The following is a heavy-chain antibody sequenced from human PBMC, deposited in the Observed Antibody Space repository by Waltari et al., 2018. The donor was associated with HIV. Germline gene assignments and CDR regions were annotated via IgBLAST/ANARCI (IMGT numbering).Heavy chain of an antibody. Sequence: EVQLVESGGGLIQPGGSLRLSCAASGFTVSSAYLRWVRPAPGEGLEWVSVSYSGGNTYYADSVKGRFTISRDNSKNTLYLQMNSLRSEDTAVYYCAREGGYCSGVSCYSMDYWGQGTLVTVSS. CDR1: GFTVSSAY. CDR2: SYSGGNT. J-gene: IGHJ4*02. V-gene: IGHV3-53*01. CDR3: AREGGYCSGVSCYSMDY. D-gene: IGHD2-15*01.